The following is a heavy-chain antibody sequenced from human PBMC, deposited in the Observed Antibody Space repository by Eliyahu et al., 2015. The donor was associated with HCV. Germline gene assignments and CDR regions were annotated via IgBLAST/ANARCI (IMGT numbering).Heavy chain of an antibody. V-gene: IGHV3-21*01. D-gene: IGHD6-19*01. CDR1: GFXFSSYS. J-gene: IGHJ4*02. CDR3: ARDLAVAGMGGYYFDY. Sequence: EVQLVESGGGLVKPGGSLRLSCAASGFXFSSYSMTWVRQAPGKGLEXVSSISSSSSYRYYADSVKGRFTISRDNAKNSLYLQMNSLRAEDTAVYYCARDLAVAGMGGYYFDYWGQGTLVTVSS. CDR2: ISSSSSYR.